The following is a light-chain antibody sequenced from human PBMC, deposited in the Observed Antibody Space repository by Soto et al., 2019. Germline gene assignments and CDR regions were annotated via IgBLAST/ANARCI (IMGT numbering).Light chain of an antibody. J-gene: IGKJ3*01. V-gene: IGKV2-28*01. CDR3: MQALQTPRT. CDR2: LGF. Sequence: DIVMTQSPLSLPVTPGETASISCRSSQSLLHSNGYDYLDWYLQKPGQSPQLLIYLGFNRASGVPDRFSGSGSGTDFTLEISRVDAEDVGVYYCMQALQTPRTFGPGTKVEIK. CDR1: QSLLHSNGYDY.